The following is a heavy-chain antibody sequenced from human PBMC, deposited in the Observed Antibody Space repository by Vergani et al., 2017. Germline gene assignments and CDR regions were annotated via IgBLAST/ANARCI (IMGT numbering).Heavy chain of an antibody. J-gene: IGHJ6*02. Sequence: QVHLVESGGGVVQPGRSLRLSCVVSGFTSSYYGMHWVRQAPGKGLEWVAVISYDGTQKYYADSVKGRFTISRDNSKSTLYLQMNSLRAEDTAVYYCARDRRLGELSHYYYYGMDVWGQGTTVTVSS. V-gene: IGHV3-30*03. D-gene: IGHD3-16*02. CDR2: ISYDGTQK. CDR1: GFTSSYYG. CDR3: ARDRRLGELSHYYYYGMDV.